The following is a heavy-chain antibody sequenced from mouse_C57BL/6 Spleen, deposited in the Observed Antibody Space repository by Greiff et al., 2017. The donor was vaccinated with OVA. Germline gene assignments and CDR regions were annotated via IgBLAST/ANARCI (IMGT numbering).Heavy chain of an antibody. Sequence: QVHVKQSGAELVRPGASVKLSCKASGYTFTDYYINWVKQRPGQGLEWIARIYPGSGNTYYNEKFKGKATLTAEKSSSTAYMQLSSLTSEDSAVFCWARGGKAVGYDGTGYAMDYWGQGTSVTVSS. J-gene: IGHJ4*01. D-gene: IGHD2-2*01. CDR2: IYPGSGNT. V-gene: IGHV1-76*01. CDR1: GYTFTDYY. CDR3: ARGGKAVGYDGTGYAMDY.